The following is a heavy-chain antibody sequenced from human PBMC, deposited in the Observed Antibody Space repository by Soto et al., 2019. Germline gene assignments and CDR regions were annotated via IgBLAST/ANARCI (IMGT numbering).Heavy chain of an antibody. Sequence: SETLSLTCTVSGGSISSGGYYWSWIRQHPGKGLEWIGYIYYSGSTYYNPSLKSRVTISVDTSKNQFSLKLSSVTAADTAVYYCARDSIGSGSCPTYYYYGMDVWGQGTTVTVSS. CDR3: ARDSIGSGSCPTYYYYGMDV. J-gene: IGHJ6*02. CDR2: IYYSGST. CDR1: GGSISSGGYY. V-gene: IGHV4-31*03. D-gene: IGHD3-10*01.